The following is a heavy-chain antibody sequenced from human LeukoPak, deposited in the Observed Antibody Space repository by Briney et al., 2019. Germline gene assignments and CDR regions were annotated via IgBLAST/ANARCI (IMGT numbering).Heavy chain of an antibody. CDR1: GYTFTGYY. J-gene: IGHJ6*03. D-gene: IGHD4-11*01. CDR3: ARDKTQSPLDYYYMDV. Sequence: ASVKVSCKASGYTFTGYYMHWVRQAPGQGLEWMGWINPNSGGTNYAQKFQGRVTMTRDMSISTAYMELSRLRSDDTAVYYCARDKTQSPLDYYYMDVWGKGTTVTVSS. CDR2: INPNSGGT. V-gene: IGHV1-2*02.